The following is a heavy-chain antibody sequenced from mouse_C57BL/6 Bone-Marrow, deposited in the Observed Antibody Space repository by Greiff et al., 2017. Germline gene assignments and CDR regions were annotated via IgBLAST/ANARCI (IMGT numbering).Heavy chain of an antibody. CDR1: GYTFTTYP. J-gene: IGHJ2*01. CDR2: FHPYNDDT. CDR3: AVLGYFDY. Sequence: QVQLKESGAELVKPGASVKMSCKASGYTFTTYPIEWMKQNHGKSLEWIGNFHPYNDDTKYNEKFKGKATLTVEKSSSTVNLKLSRLTSEDSAVYCSAVLGYFDYWGQGTTLTVSS. D-gene: IGHD4-1*01. V-gene: IGHV1-47*01.